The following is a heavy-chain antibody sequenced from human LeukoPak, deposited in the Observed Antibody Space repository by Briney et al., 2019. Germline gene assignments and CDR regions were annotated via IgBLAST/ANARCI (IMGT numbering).Heavy chain of an antibody. D-gene: IGHD3-10*01. Sequence: SETLSLTCTVSGSSMSGYYWTWIRQPPGKGLEWIGYIYYRGGTTHNPSLKSRVTMSVDTSKNQFSLNLSSMTASDTAVYYCARHLLVGGSGSYPLDSWGQGTLVTVSS. CDR3: ARHLLVGGSGSYPLDS. CDR2: IYYRGGT. CDR1: GSSMSGYY. V-gene: IGHV4-59*08. J-gene: IGHJ4*02.